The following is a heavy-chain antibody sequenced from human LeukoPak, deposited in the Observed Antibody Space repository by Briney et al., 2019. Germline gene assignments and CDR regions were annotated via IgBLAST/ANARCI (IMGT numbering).Heavy chain of an antibody. J-gene: IGHJ4*02. CDR1: GGSISSYY. CDR3: ARELELQEGYYFDY. CDR2: IYTSGIT. V-gene: IGHV4-4*07. Sequence: SETLSLTCTVSGGSISSYYWSWIRQPAGKGLEWIGRIYTSGITSYNPSLKSRVTMSVDTSKNQFSLKLSSVTAADTAVYYCARELELQEGYYFDYWGQGTLVTVSS. D-gene: IGHD1-7*01.